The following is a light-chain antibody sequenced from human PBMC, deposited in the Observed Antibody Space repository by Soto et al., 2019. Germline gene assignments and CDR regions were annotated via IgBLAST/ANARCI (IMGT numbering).Light chain of an antibody. V-gene: IGKV3-15*01. CDR3: QQYNNWPPAT. CDR1: QSVSSN. CDR2: GSS. Sequence: IVMTQSPATLSVSPGERATLSCRASQSVSSNLAWYQQKPGQAPRLLIYGSSTRATGIPARFSGSGSGTEFTLTISRLQSEDFAVYYCQQYNNWPPATFGQGTKVDIK. J-gene: IGKJ1*01.